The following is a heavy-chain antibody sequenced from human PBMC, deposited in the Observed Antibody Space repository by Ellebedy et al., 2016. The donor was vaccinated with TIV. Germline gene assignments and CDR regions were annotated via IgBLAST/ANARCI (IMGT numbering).Heavy chain of an antibody. Sequence: SETLSLXCTVSGGSITNTTFYWGWIRQTPAKGLEWIGSIHDIWGPYYTPSLRSRVTISLDTSKNQFSLRLNSVTAADTAVYYCARVAIFLDWLEHYFDYWGQGTLVTVFS. J-gene: IGHJ4*02. D-gene: IGHD3/OR15-3a*01. CDR1: GGSITNTTFY. V-gene: IGHV4-39*07. CDR3: ARVAIFLDWLEHYFDY. CDR2: IHDIWGP.